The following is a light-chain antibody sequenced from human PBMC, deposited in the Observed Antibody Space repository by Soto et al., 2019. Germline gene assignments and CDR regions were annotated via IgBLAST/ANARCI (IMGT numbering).Light chain of an antibody. CDR2: GAS. Sequence: EIVLTQSPGTLSLSPGERATLSCRASQSVSNNYLAWYQQKPGQAPRLLIYGASNRATGIPDRFSGSGSETDFTLTISRLEPDDFAMYHCQQYGDSPPTFGQGTK. CDR3: QQYGDSPPT. J-gene: IGKJ1*01. CDR1: QSVSNNY. V-gene: IGKV3-20*01.